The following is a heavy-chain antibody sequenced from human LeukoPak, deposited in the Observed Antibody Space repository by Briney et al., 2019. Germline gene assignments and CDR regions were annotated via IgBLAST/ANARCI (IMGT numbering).Heavy chain of an antibody. Sequence: PSQTLSLTCAISGDSVSSNSAVWNWIRQSPSRGLEWLGRTYYRSKWYNDYAVSVRSRITINPDTSKNQFSLQLSSVTPEDSAVYYCAREAGRGWTFEYWGQGALVTVSA. CDR2: TYYRSKWYN. J-gene: IGHJ4*02. CDR1: GDSVSSNSAV. V-gene: IGHV6-1*01. D-gene: IGHD6-19*01. CDR3: AREAGRGWTFEY.